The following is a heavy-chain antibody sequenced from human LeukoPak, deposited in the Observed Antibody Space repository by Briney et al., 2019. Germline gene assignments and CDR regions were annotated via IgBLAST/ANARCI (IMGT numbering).Heavy chain of an antibody. CDR2: INHSGST. Sequence: PSETLSLTCAVYGGSLSHYYWSWIRQPPGKGLEWIGEINHSGSTNYNPSLKSGVTISVDMSKNQFSLELTSVTAADTAVYYCARGPASGSNFAWFDPWGQGTLVTVSS. CDR3: ARGPASGSNFAWFDP. D-gene: IGHD3-10*01. CDR1: GGSLSHYY. V-gene: IGHV4-34*01. J-gene: IGHJ5*02.